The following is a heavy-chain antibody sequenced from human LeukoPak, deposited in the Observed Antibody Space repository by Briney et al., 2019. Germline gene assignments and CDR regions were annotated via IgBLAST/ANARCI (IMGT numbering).Heavy chain of an antibody. Sequence: GGSLRLSCAASGFAFSSYEMNWVRQAPGKGLEWVANIKQDGSEKYYVDSVKGRFTISGDNAKNSLYLQMNSLRAEDTAVYYCARALWSPGFDYWGQGTLVTVSS. V-gene: IGHV3-7*01. D-gene: IGHD2-21*01. J-gene: IGHJ4*02. CDR1: GFAFSSYE. CDR3: ARALWSPGFDY. CDR2: IKQDGSEK.